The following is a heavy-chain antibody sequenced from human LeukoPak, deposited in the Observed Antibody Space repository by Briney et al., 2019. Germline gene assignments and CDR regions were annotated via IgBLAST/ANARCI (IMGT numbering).Heavy chain of an antibody. CDR1: GFTFSSYA. CDR3: ARVLWGITGQEAGWFDP. J-gene: IGHJ5*02. V-gene: IGHV3-30*01. Sequence: GRSLRLSCAASGFTFSSYAMHWVRQAPGKGLEWVAVISYDGGNKYYADSVKGRFTISRDNSKNTLYLQMNSLRAEDTAVYYCARVLWGITGQEAGWFDPWGQGTLVTVSS. CDR2: ISYDGGNK. D-gene: IGHD1-20*01.